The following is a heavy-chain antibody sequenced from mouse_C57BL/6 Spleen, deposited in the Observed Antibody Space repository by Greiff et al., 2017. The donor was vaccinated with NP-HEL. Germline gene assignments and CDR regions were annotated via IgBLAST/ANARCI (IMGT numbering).Heavy chain of an antibody. J-gene: IGHJ3*01. Sequence: QVQLQQPGAELVRPGSSVKLSCKASGYTFTSYWMDWVKQRPGQGLEWIGNIYPSDSETHYNQKFKDKATLTVDKSSSTAYMQLSSLTSEDSAVYYCAREGFYYGNFGFAYWGQGPLVTVSA. V-gene: IGHV1-61*01. D-gene: IGHD2-1*01. CDR1: GYTFTSYW. CDR2: IYPSDSET. CDR3: AREGFYYGNFGFAY.